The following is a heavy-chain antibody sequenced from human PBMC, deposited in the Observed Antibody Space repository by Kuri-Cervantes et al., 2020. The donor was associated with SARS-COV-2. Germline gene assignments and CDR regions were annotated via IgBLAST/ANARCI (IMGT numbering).Heavy chain of an antibody. CDR2: ISGSGGST. D-gene: IGHD3-3*01. CDR3: AKSVGDFWSGHPEAYYYYGMDV. CDR1: GFTFSSYA. J-gene: IGHJ6*02. Sequence: GGSLRLSCAASGFTFSSYAMSWVRQAPGKGLEWVSAISGSGGSTYYADSVKGRFTISRDNSKNTLYLQMNSLRAEDTAVYYCAKSVGDFWSGHPEAYYYYGMDVWGQGTTVTVSS. V-gene: IGHV3-23*01.